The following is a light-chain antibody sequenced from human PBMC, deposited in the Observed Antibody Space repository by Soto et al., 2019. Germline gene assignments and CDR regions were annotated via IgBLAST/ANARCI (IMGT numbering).Light chain of an antibody. CDR1: SSYIGAGYD. V-gene: IGLV1-40*01. Sequence: QSVLTQPPSVSGAPGQRVTISCIGSSSYIGAGYDVHWYQQLPGTAPKLLIYGNNNRPSGVPDRFSGSKSGTSASLAITGLQADDEADYYCQSYDSSLSGVVFGGGTKLTVL. CDR3: QSYDSSLSGVV. J-gene: IGLJ2*01. CDR2: GNN.